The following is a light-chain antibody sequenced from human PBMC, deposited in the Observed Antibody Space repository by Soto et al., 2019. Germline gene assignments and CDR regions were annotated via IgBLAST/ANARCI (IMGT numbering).Light chain of an antibody. CDR2: XAS. Sequence: DIQMTQSPSSLSASVGERVTITCRASQSLSSYLNWYQQKPGKAPKLLIYXASSLQRGVPSRSSVSASGTEFPLTISSLQPEDFATDYCPQSSNTPRYPNSFGQGTRLEIK. J-gene: IGKJ5*01. V-gene: IGKV1-39*01. CDR1: QSLSSY. CDR3: PQSSNTPRYPNS.